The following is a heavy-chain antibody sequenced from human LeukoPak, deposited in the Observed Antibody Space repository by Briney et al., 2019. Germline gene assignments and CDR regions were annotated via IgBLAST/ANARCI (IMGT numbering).Heavy chain of an antibody. J-gene: IGHJ4*02. Sequence: SVTVSCTASGGTFSSYAISWVRQAPGQGLEWMGGIIPIFGTANYAQKFQGRVTITADKSTSTAYMELSSLRSEDTAVYYCARDKDGSWYRLFDYWSQGTLVTVSS. CDR2: IIPIFGTA. D-gene: IGHD6-13*01. CDR3: ARDKDGSWYRLFDY. CDR1: GGTFSSYA. V-gene: IGHV1-69*06.